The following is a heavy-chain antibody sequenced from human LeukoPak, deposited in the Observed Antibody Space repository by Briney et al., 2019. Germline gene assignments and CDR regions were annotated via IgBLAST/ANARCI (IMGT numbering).Heavy chain of an antibody. J-gene: IGHJ4*02. D-gene: IGHD3-22*01. CDR3: ARDRYYDTSGSLDY. Sequence: PGGSLRLSCAGSGFTFDYYGMTWVRQAPGKGLEWVSGINWNGGSTDYADSVNGRFTISRDNAKNSLYLQMNSLRAEDTALYYCARDRYYDTSGSLDYWGQGTLVTVSS. CDR2: INWNGGST. V-gene: IGHV3-20*04. CDR1: GFTFDYYG.